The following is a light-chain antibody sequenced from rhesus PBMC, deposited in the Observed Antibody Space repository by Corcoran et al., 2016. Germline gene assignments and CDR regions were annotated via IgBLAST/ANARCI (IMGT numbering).Light chain of an antibody. J-gene: IGKJ3*01. Sequence: DIQMTQSPSSLSSSVRDRLTITCRASENVNNYLHWYQQKPGKSPKLQLYAASTLQSGVPSRFSGIGSWTDYPFTISSLQPDDVATYYCQHSYGTPFTFGRGTKVDIK. V-gene: IGKV1-74*01. CDR1: ENVNNY. CDR3: QHSYGTPFT. CDR2: AAS.